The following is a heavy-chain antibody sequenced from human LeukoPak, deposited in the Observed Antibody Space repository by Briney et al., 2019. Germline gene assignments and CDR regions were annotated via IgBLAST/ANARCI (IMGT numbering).Heavy chain of an antibody. CDR3: ARRKGDIAMVMFDY. CDR1: GGSISSYY. D-gene: IGHD5-18*01. V-gene: IGHV4-59*08. J-gene: IGHJ4*02. CDR2: IYYSGST. Sequence: PSETLSLTCTVSGGSISSYYWSWIRQPPGKGLEWIGYIYYSGSTNYNPSLKSRVTISVDTSKNQFSLKLSSVTAADTAVYYCARRKGDIAMVMFDYWGQGTLVTVSS.